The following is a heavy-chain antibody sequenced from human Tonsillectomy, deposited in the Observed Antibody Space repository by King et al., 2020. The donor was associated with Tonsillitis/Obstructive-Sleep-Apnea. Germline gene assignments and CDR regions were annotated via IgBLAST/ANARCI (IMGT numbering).Heavy chain of an antibody. Sequence: VQLVESGGGVVQPGRSLRLSCAASGFIFSSHNMRWVRQAPGTGLEWVAVIAYDGSNKYYADSVKGRFTISRDNSKNTLYLQMHSLRAEDTAVYYGARESHCSSVSCHYYYYMDVWGKGTTVTVSS. CDR1: GFIFSSHN. V-gene: IGHV3-30*04. D-gene: IGHD2-2*01. J-gene: IGHJ6*03. CDR3: ARESHCSSVSCHYYYYMDV. CDR2: IAYDGSNK.